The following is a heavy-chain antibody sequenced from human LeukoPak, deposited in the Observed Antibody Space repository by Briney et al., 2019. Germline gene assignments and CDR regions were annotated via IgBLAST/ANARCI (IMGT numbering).Heavy chain of an antibody. CDR1: GGSFSGYY. J-gene: IGHJ4*02. CDR2: INHSGST. Sequence: SETLSLTCAVYGGSFSGYYWSWIRQPPGKGLEWIGEINHSGSTNYNPSLKSRVTISVDTSKNQFSLKLSSVTAADTAVYYCARVGRYYFDYWGQGTLVTVSS. D-gene: IGHD1-14*01. V-gene: IGHV4-34*01. CDR3: ARVGRYYFDY.